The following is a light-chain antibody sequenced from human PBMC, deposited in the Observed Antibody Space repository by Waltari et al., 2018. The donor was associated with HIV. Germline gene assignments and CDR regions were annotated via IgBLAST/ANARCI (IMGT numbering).Light chain of an antibody. Sequence: AVTQPASVSGLPGQSTTISCTGDDSDFGLYNSVSWYQQHSGKPPILILYDVDSRSSASSDLFSGAMSGNTASLTISGLRAEDEGHYYCASFTDDNTVIFGGGTEVTVL. CDR3: ASFTDDNTVI. J-gene: IGLJ2*01. V-gene: IGLV2-14*03. CDR2: DVD. CDR1: DSDFGLYNS.